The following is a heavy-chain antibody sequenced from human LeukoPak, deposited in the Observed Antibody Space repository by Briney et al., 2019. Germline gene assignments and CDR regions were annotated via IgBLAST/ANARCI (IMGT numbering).Heavy chain of an antibody. D-gene: IGHD4-17*01. CDR2: ISTYNGNT. J-gene: IGHJ3*02. CDR1: GYTFTTYT. V-gene: IGHV1-18*01. Sequence: ASVKVSCKASGYTFTTYTITWVRQAPGQGLEWMGWISTYNGNTNYAQMLQGRVTMTTDTSTSTAYMELRSLRSDDTAVYYCARVGGDYGASDIWGQGTVVSVSA. CDR3: ARVGGDYGASDI.